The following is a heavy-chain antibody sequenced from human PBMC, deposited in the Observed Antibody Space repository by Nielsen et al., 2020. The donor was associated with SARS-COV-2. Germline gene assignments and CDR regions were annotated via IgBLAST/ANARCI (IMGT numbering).Heavy chain of an antibody. Sequence: SETLSLTCTVSGGSISSYYWSWIRQPPGKGLEWIGYIYYSGSTNYNPSLKSRVTISVDTSKNQFSLKLSSVTAADTAVYYCARAPRGIYDFWSGSIDAFDIWGQGTMVTVSS. CDR1: GGSISSYY. CDR3: ARAPRGIYDFWSGSIDAFDI. D-gene: IGHD3-3*01. CDR2: IYYSGST. V-gene: IGHV4-59*01. J-gene: IGHJ3*02.